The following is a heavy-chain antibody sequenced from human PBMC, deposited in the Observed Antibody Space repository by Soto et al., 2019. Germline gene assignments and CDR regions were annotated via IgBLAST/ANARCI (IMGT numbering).Heavy chain of an antibody. CDR3: ARVWRGYCRSTSCYRVGNWFDP. Sequence: PSETLSLTCAVYGGSFSGYYWSWIRQPPGKGLEWIGEINHSGSTNYNPSLKSRVTISVDTSKNQFSLKLSSVTAADTAVYYCARVWRGYCRSTSCYRVGNWFDPWGQGTLVTVSS. CDR1: GGSFSGYY. D-gene: IGHD2-2*01. J-gene: IGHJ5*02. CDR2: INHSGST. V-gene: IGHV4-34*01.